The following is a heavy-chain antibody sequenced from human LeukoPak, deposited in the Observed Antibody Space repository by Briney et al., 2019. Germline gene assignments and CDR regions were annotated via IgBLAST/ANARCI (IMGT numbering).Heavy chain of an antibody. CDR1: GYTFTGYY. J-gene: IGHJ4*02. V-gene: IGHV1-2*02. CDR3: ARARNDYGDYWPDY. Sequence: GASVKVSCKASGYTFTGYYMHWVRQAPGQGLEWMGWINPNSGGTNYAQKFQGRVTMTRDTSISTAYMELSRLRSDDTAVYYCARARNDYGDYWPDYWGQGTLVTVSP. D-gene: IGHD4-17*01. CDR2: INPNSGGT.